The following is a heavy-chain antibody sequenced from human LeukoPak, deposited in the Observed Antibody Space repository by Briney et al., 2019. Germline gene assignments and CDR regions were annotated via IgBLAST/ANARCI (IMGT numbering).Heavy chain of an antibody. V-gene: IGHV1-69*13. J-gene: IGHJ4*02. D-gene: IGHD2-2*01. CDR3: ASGCSSTSCYSLFVY. CDR2: IIPIFGTA. Sequence: SVKVSCKASGGTFSSYAISWVRQATGQGLEWMGGIIPIFGTANYAQKFQGRVTITADESTSTAYMELSSLRSEDTAVYYCASGCSSTSCYSLFVYWGQGTLVTVSS. CDR1: GGTFSSYA.